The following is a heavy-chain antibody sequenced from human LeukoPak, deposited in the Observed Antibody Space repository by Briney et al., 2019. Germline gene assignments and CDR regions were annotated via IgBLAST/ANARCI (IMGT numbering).Heavy chain of an antibody. CDR2: INHSGST. Sequence: SVTLSLTCAVYGGSLSGYYWSWIRQPPGKGLEWIGEINHSGSTNSNPSLKSRVTISVDTSKNQFSLKLSSVTAADTAVYYCARRSSWYYYYYYYYMDVWGKGTTVTISS. V-gene: IGHV4-34*01. D-gene: IGHD6-13*01. J-gene: IGHJ6*03. CDR3: ARRSSWYYYYYYYYMDV. CDR1: GGSLSGYY.